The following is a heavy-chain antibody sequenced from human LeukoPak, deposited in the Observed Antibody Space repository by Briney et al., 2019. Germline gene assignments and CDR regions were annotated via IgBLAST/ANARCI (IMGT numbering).Heavy chain of an antibody. J-gene: IGHJ5*02. Sequence: GASVKVSCKASGYTFTNYAMNWVRQAPGQGLEWMGWINTNTGNPTYAQGFTGRFVFSLDTSVSTTYLQISNLKAEDTAVYYCARDLGGSWSYNWFDPWGQGTLVTASS. CDR3: ARDLGGSWSYNWFDP. CDR2: INTNTGNP. CDR1: GYTFTNYA. V-gene: IGHV7-4-1*02. D-gene: IGHD2-15*01.